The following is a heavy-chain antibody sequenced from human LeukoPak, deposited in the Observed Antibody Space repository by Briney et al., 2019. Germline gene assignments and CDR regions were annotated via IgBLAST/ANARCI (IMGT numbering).Heavy chain of an antibody. D-gene: IGHD2-15*01. J-gene: IGHJ2*01. CDR1: GGSFSGYY. CDR3: ARDFTVVAAPNWYFDL. CDR2: INHRGST. V-gene: IGHV4-34*01. Sequence: SETLSLTCAVYGGSFSGYYWSWIRHPPGKGLEWIGEINHRGSTNYNPSLTSRVTMSVDTSKYQFSLKLSSVTAADTAVYYCARDFTVVAAPNWYFDLWGRGTLVTVSS.